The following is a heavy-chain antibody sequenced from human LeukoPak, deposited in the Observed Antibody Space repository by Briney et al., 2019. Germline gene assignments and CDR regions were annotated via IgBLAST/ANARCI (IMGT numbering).Heavy chain of an antibody. Sequence: ASVKVSCKASGYTFTGYYMHWVRQAPGQGLEWMGWINPNSGGTNHAQKFQGRVTMTRDTSISTAYMELSRLRSEDTAVYYCARDPGPLYGDYVPPHWYFDLWGRGTLVTVSS. D-gene: IGHD4-17*01. J-gene: IGHJ2*01. V-gene: IGHV1-2*02. CDR1: GYTFTGYY. CDR2: INPNSGGT. CDR3: ARDPGPLYGDYVPPHWYFDL.